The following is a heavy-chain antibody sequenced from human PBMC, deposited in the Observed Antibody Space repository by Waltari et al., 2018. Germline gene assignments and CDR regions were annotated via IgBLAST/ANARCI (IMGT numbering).Heavy chain of an antibody. V-gene: IGHV3-7*01. D-gene: IGHD5-18*01. J-gene: IGHJ4*02. CDR2: INHDGSGK. Sequence: EVQLVESGGGLVQTGGSLRLSCAASGFTFSSYWMSWVRQAPGKGRVWLANINHDGSGKFFLGSVKGRFTISRDNAKNSVYLQMNSLTGEDTAVYYCATSLDAAGNDWGQGTLVTVSS. CDR1: GFTFSSYW. CDR3: ATSLDAAGND.